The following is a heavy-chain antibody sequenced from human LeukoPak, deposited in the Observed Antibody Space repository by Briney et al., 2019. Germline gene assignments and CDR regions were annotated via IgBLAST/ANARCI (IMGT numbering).Heavy chain of an antibody. Sequence: SETLSLTCAVYGGSFSGYYWSWIRQPPGKGLEWIGEINHSGSTNYNPSLKSRVTISVDTSKNQFSLKLSSVTAADTAVYYCARSSDYSTHFDYWGQGTLVTVSS. CDR2: INHSGST. J-gene: IGHJ4*02. CDR3: ARSSDYSTHFDY. V-gene: IGHV4-34*01. CDR1: GGSFSGYY. D-gene: IGHD4-17*01.